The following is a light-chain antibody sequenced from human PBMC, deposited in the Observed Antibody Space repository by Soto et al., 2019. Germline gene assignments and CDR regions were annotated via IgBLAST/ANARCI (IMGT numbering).Light chain of an antibody. V-gene: IGKV3-15*01. J-gene: IGKJ4*01. CDR1: QSVSSN. Sequence: EIVMTQSPATLSVSPGERATLSCRASQSVSSNLAWYQQKPGQPPRLLIYGASTRATGLPDRFSGSGSGTEFTLTISSLQSEDFAVYYCQQYNNWPLTFGGGTKVEIK. CDR3: QQYNNWPLT. CDR2: GAS.